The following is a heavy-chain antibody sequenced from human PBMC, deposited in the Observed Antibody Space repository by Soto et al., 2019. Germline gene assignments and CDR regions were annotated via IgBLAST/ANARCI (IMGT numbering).Heavy chain of an antibody. CDR2: ISSSGHSP. D-gene: IGHD2-8*01. CDR1: GLTFDNCA. V-gene: IGHV3-23*01. Sequence: EVQLLESGGGLVQPGGSLRLSCAASGLTFDNCAMNWVRQAPGQGLEWVSTISSSGHSPYYTDSVKGRFTISGDNSKTTQYVQMNSLRAEDTAKYFGADRALGKWPTNCFNYWGQGTLVTVSS. CDR3: ADRALGKWPTNCFNY. J-gene: IGHJ4*02.